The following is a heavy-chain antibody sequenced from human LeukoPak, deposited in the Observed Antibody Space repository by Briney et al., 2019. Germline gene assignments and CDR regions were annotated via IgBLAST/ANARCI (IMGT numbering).Heavy chain of an antibody. V-gene: IGHV3-23*01. Sequence: GGSLRLSCAASGFTFSSYAMSWVRQAPGKGLEWVSAISGSGGSTYYADSVKGRFTISRDNSKNTLYLQMNSLRAEDTAVYYCAKDLSYSSGYPRGYWGQGTLVTVSS. J-gene: IGHJ4*02. CDR3: AKDLSYSSGYPRGY. CDR2: ISGSGGST. CDR1: GFTFSSYA. D-gene: IGHD3-22*01.